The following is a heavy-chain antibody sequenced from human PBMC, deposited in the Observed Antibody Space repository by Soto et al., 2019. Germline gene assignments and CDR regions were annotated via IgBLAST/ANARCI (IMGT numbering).Heavy chain of an antibody. V-gene: IGHV3-48*03. CDR1: GFTFSSSE. J-gene: IGHJ3*01. CDR2: IHPSGQPI. Sequence: DVQLVESGGGLVQPGGSLRLSCAVYGFTFSSSEMYWVRQAPGKGLEWISYIHPSGQPIFYADSVKGRFTISRDNANNSLFLQINRLRAEDTAVYYCARRASRWGQGTMVTVSS. D-gene: IGHD1-26*01. CDR3: ARRASR.